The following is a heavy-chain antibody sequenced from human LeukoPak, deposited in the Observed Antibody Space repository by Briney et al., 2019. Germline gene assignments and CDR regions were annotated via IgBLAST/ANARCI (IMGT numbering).Heavy chain of an antibody. V-gene: IGHV4-59*01. CDR2: IYYSGST. D-gene: IGHD5-12*01. Sequence: SETLSLTCTVSGGSISSYYWSWIQQPPGKGLEWIGYIYYSGSTNYNPSLESRVTISVDTSKNQFSLKLSSVTAADTAVYYCARGYSGYDHTFDYWGQGTLVTVSS. CDR3: ARGYSGYDHTFDY. J-gene: IGHJ4*02. CDR1: GGSISSYY.